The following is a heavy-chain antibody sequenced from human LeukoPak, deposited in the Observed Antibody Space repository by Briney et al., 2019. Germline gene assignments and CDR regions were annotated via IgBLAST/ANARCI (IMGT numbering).Heavy chain of an antibody. CDR3: ARDQRVTIFGSPPYNRFDP. V-gene: IGHV6-1*01. CDR1: GDSVSSNSAA. J-gene: IGHJ5*02. D-gene: IGHD3-3*01. CDR2: TYYRSKWYN. Sequence: SQTLSLTCAISGDSVSSNSAAWNWIRLSPSRGLEWLGRTYYRSKWYNDYAVSVKSRITINPDTSKNQFSLQLNSVTPEDTAVYYCARDQRVTIFGSPPYNRFDPWGQGTLVTVSS.